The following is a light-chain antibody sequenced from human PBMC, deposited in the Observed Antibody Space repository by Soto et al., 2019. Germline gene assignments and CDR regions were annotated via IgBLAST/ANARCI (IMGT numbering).Light chain of an antibody. V-gene: IGKV3-20*01. Sequence: EIVLTHSPGFLSLSPVERATLSCRASQSVDSSFFAWYQQKPGQAPRLLIYGASKRATGIPDRFSGSGSGTDFTLTISRLEPEDFAVYYCQQYVSSVTFGQGTKVEIK. J-gene: IGKJ1*01. CDR2: GAS. CDR1: QSVDSSF. CDR3: QQYVSSVT.